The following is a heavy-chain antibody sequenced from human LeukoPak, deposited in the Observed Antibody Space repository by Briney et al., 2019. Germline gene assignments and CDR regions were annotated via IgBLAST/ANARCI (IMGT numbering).Heavy chain of an antibody. Sequence: PSETLSLTCTVSGVSISSHYWSWIRQPAGKGLEWIGRIYTGDSTDYNPSLKSRVTMSGDTSKNQFSLRLSSVTAADSAVYYCARDRSSVITATNDYYYYMDVWGKGTTVTISS. J-gene: IGHJ6*03. CDR2: IYTGDST. CDR1: GVSISSHY. V-gene: IGHV4-4*07. CDR3: ARDRSSVITATNDYYYYMDV. D-gene: IGHD3-22*01.